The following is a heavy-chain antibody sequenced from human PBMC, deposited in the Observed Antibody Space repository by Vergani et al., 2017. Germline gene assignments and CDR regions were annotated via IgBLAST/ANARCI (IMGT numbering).Heavy chain of an antibody. Sequence: QVQLQQWGAGLLKPSETLSLTCAVYGGSFSGYYWSWIRQPPGKGLEWIGEINHSGSTNYNPSLKSRVTISVDTSKNQFSLKLSSVTAADTAVYYCARDPKTNYYDSSGPDAFDIWGQGTMVTVSS. CDR2: INHSGST. J-gene: IGHJ3*02. V-gene: IGHV4-34*01. CDR1: GGSFSGYY. CDR3: ARDPKTNYYDSSGPDAFDI. D-gene: IGHD3-22*01.